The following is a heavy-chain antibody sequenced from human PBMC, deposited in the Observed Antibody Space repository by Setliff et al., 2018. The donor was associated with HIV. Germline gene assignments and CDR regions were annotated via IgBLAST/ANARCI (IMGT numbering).Heavy chain of an antibody. J-gene: IGHJ4*02. D-gene: IGHD4-4*01. CDR1: SGSINSGSYY. Sequence: PSETLSLTCIVSSGSINSGSYYWSWVRQPAGKGLEWIGRVYTTGSTNYNSSLKSRVAISVDTSKNRFSLNLTSVTAADTAIYFCARVGGKGYSNFLDSWGQGALVTISS. CDR3: ARVGGKGYSNFLDS. CDR2: VYTTGST. V-gene: IGHV4-61*02.